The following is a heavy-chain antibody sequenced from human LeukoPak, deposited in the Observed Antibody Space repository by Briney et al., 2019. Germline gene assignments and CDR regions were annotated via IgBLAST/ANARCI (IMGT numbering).Heavy chain of an antibody. CDR2: ISAYNGNT. V-gene: IGHV1-18*01. J-gene: IGHJ5*02. CDR1: GYTFTSYG. D-gene: IGHD6-6*01. CDR3: ARRSSIAELGWFDP. Sequence: ASVKVSCKASGYTFTSYGISWVRQAPGQGLEWMGWISAYNGNTNYAQKLQGRVTMTTDTSTSTAYMELRSLRSDDTAVYYCARRSSIAELGWFDPWGQGTLVTVSS.